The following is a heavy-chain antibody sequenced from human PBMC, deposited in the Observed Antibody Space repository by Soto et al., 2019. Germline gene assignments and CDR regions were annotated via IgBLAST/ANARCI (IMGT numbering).Heavy chain of an antibody. CDR3: XXXXXXXXXXXXXXXXXRXXPGMHV. CDR2: ISVDNGKT. Sequence: QVQLVQSGAEAKKPGASVRVSCKASXXXXXXXXXXXXXXXXXXGXEWMAWISVDNGKTNYAQKFEGRVTVTTDISSNTAYMDXGXLRSXXXAVXXXXXXXXXXXXXXXXXXXXRXXPGMHVWGQGTTVTVSS. J-gene: IGHJ6*02. CDR1: XXXXXXXX. V-gene: IGHV1-18*01.